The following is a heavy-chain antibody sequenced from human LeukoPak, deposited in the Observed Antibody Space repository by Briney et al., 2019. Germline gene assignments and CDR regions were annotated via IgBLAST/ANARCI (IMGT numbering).Heavy chain of an antibody. Sequence: ASVKVSCKASGGTFSSYAIRWVRQAPGQGLEWMGRIIPILGIANYAQKFQGRVTITADKSTSTAYMELSSLRSEDTAVYYCARDVGARTYYYDSSGYYYGPWGQGTLVTVSS. CDR1: GGTFSSYA. J-gene: IGHJ5*02. CDR3: ARDVGARTYYYDSSGYYYGP. D-gene: IGHD3-22*01. V-gene: IGHV1-69*04. CDR2: IIPILGIA.